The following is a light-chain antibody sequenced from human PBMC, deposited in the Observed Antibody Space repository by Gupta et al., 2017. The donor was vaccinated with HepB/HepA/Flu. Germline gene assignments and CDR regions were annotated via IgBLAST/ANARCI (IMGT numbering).Light chain of an antibody. V-gene: IGKV1-39*01. CDR1: QSINTY. J-gene: IGKJ3*01. CDR2: SAS. CDR3: QQGHTSRT. Sequence: DIQMTQSPSSLSASVGDRVTITCRASQSINTYLNWYQHKPGKAPKLLIHSASTLQSGVPSRFSGSGSGTDFTLSINGLHPEDFATYYCQQGHTSRTLGPGTTVEI.